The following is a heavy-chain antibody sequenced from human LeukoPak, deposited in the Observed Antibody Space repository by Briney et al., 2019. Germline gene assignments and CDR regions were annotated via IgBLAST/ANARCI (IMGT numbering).Heavy chain of an antibody. J-gene: IGHJ5*02. Sequence: GGSRRLSCEASGFTFRNYAMNWVRQSPGKGLEYVSGISDSGQSPYYAASVRGRFTISRDNSNNTLYLQMNSLRAEDTAVYYCARAESLQGLCWFDPWGQGTLVTVSS. CDR3: ARAESLQGLCWFDP. CDR2: ISDSGQSP. V-gene: IGHV3-23*01. CDR1: GFTFRNYA. D-gene: IGHD4-11*01.